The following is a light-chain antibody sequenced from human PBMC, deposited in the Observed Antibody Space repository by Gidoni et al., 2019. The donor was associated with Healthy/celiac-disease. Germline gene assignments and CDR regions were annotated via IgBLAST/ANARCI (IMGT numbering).Light chain of an antibody. V-gene: IGKV3-15*01. Sequence: EIVMTQSPATLSVSPGESATLSCRTSQSVSSNLAWYQQKPGHAPRLLIYGASTRATGIPARFSGSGSGTEFTLTISSLQSEDFAVYYCQQYNNWPLLTFGGGTKVEIK. CDR3: QQYNNWPLLT. CDR2: GAS. J-gene: IGKJ4*01. CDR1: QSVSSN.